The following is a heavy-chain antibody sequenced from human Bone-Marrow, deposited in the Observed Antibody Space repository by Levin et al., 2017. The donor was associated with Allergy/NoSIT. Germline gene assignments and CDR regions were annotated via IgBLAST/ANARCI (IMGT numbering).Heavy chain of an antibody. J-gene: IGHJ6*03. V-gene: IGHV3-53*01. Sequence: GGSLRLSCAASGFTVNTNHMTWIRQAPGKGLEWVSNVHVDGSTTHADSVRGRFAISRDNSKNMVYLQMNSLRAEDTAVYYCARPGVVVAGRYYMDVWGTGTTVTVSS. D-gene: IGHD2-2*01. CDR1: GFTVNTNH. CDR2: VHVDGST. CDR3: ARPGVVVAGRYYMDV.